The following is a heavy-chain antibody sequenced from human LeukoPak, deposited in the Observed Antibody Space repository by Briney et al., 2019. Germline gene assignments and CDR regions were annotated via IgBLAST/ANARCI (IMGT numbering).Heavy chain of an antibody. D-gene: IGHD1-26*01. J-gene: IGHJ4*02. CDR3: AKDGQWELLTFDC. CDR1: GFTFSSYG. V-gene: IGHV3-30*02. CDR2: IRYDGSNK. Sequence: PGGSLRLSCAASGFTFSSYGMHWVRQAPGKGLDWVAFIRYDGSNKYYADSVKGRFTISRDNSKYTLYLQMNSLRAEDTAVYYCAKDGQWELLTFDCWGQGTLVTVSS.